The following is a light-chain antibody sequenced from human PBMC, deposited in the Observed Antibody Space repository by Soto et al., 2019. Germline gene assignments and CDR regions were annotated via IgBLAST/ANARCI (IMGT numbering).Light chain of an antibody. J-gene: IGLJ3*02. Sequence: QSVLTQPPSASGTPGQRVTISCSGSVSNIGTNTVNWYQQLPGTAPKLLIYRTDQRHAGIPDRFSGSKSGTSASLDISGLQSDDEADYYCTAWDGSLDGRVFGGGTKLAVL. CDR2: RTD. CDR1: VSNIGTNT. V-gene: IGLV1-44*01. CDR3: TAWDGSLDGRV.